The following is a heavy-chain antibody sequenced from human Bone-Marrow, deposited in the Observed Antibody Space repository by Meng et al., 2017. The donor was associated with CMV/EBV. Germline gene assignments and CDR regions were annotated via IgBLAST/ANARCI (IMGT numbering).Heavy chain of an antibody. CDR1: GFTFSSYE. D-gene: IGHD1-14*01. CDR3: ARLQAEANY. Sequence: LTCAASGFTFSSYEMNWVRQAPGKGLEWVSYISSSGSTIYYADSVKGRFTISRDNAKNSLYLQMNSLRAEDTAVYYCARLQAEANYWGQGTLVTVSS. V-gene: IGHV3-48*03. J-gene: IGHJ4*02. CDR2: ISSSGSTI.